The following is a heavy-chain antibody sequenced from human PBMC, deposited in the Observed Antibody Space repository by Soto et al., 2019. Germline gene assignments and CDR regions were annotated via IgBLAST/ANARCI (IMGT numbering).Heavy chain of an antibody. CDR3: ARGLSVTNTFNYYYGMDV. J-gene: IGHJ6*02. Sequence: QLQLQESGPGLVKPSETLSLTCTVSGGSISSSSYYWGWIRQPPGKGLEWIGEINHSGSTSDNPSLKSRVTISVDTSKNQFSLKLTSVTAADTAVYYCARGLSVTNTFNYYYGMDVWGQGTTVTVSS. D-gene: IGHD2-8*01. V-gene: IGHV4-39*07. CDR2: INHSGST. CDR1: GGSISSSSYY.